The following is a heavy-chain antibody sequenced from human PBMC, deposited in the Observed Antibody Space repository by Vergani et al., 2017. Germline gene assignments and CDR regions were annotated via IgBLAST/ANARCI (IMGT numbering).Heavy chain of an antibody. J-gene: IGHJ1*01. CDR2: VHTDGTA. Sequence: VQLQESGPGLLKPSETLSLTCSVSGASISSYFWSWIRQPAGKGLEWLGRVHTDGTAYYNPSLRTRVRLSADLSQSQFSLKMTSLTAADTAVYYCASTMIVRSEYFQHWGQGTLVTVSS. CDR1: GASISSYF. CDR3: ASTMIVRSEYFQH. V-gene: IGHV4-4*07. D-gene: IGHD3-22*01.